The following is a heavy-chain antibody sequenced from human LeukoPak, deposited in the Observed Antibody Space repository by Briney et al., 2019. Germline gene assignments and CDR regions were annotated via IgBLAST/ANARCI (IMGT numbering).Heavy chain of an antibody. CDR2: INPSGGST. CDR1: GYTFTSYY. CDR3: ARDGAGSGWYRFGPMTY. D-gene: IGHD6-19*01. Sequence: GASVKVSCKSSGYTFTSYYMHWVRQATGQGLEWMGIINPSGGSTSYAQKFQGRVTMTRDTSTSTVYMELSSLRSEDTAVYYCARDGAGSGWYRFGPMTYWGQGTLVTVSS. J-gene: IGHJ4*02. V-gene: IGHV1-46*01.